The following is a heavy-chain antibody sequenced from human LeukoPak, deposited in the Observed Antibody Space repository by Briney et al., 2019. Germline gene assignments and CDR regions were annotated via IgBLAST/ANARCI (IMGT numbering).Heavy chain of an antibody. CDR2: ISWNSGSI. CDR1: GFTFDDYA. J-gene: IGHJ4*02. CDR3: ARVYVVGATTGGDY. D-gene: IGHD1-26*01. Sequence: PGGSLRLSCAASGFTFDDYAMHWVRQAPGKGLEWVSGISWNSGSIGYADSVKGRFTISRDNAKSSLYLQMNSLRAEDTAVYYCARVYVVGATTGGDYWGQGTLVTVSS. V-gene: IGHV3-9*01.